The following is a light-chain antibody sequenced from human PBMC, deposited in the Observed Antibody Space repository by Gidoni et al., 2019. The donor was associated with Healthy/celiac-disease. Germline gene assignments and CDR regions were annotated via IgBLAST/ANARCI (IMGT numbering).Light chain of an antibody. V-gene: IGKV3-20*01. J-gene: IGKJ4*01. CDR3: QQYGSSPRT. CDR1: QRVSSSY. Sequence: ETVLTQSPGTLSLSPGERATLSCRASQRVSSSYLAWYQQKPGQAPRLLIYGASSRATGIPDRFSGSGSGTDFTLTISRLEPEDFAVYYCQQYGSSPRTFGGGTKVEIK. CDR2: GAS.